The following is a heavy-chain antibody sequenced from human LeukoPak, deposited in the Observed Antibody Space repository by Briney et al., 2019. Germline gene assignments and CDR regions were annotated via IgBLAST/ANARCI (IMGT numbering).Heavy chain of an antibody. CDR3: ARAGEGGFDY. CDR2: ISSSGSTI. D-gene: IGHD3-16*01. V-gene: IGHV3-48*03. CDR1: GFTFSSYE. Sequence: PGGSLRLSCAASGFTFSSYEMNWVRQAPRKGLEWVSYISSSGSTIYYADSVKGRFTISRDNAKNSLYLQMNSLRAEDTAVYYCARAGEGGFDYWGQGTLVTVSS. J-gene: IGHJ4*02.